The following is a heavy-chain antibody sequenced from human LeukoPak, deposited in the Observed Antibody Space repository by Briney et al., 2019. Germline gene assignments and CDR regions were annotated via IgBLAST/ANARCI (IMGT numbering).Heavy chain of an antibody. V-gene: IGHV2-5*02. Sequence: SGPTPVNPTQTLTLTCSFSGFSLSTSGVGVGWVRQPPGKALEWLALIYWDDDKRYSPSLKSRLSITKDTSKNQVVLTMTNMDPVDTATYYCAHMSPLDAFDIWGQGTMVTVSS. CDR2: IYWDDDK. CDR1: GFSLSTSGVG. J-gene: IGHJ3*02. CDR3: AHMSPLDAFDI.